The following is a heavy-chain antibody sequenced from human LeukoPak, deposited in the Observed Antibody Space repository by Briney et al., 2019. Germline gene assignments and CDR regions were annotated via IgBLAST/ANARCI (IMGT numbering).Heavy chain of an antibody. CDR1: GFTVSNNY. Sequence: SGGSLRLSCAASGFTVSNNYISWVRQAPGKGLEWVSVIYSGGSTKYADSVKARFTISRDNSKNTVHLQMNSLGADDTAVYYCARATLDNWGQGTLVTVSS. V-gene: IGHV3-53*01. CDR2: IYSGGST. J-gene: IGHJ4*02. CDR3: ARATLDN.